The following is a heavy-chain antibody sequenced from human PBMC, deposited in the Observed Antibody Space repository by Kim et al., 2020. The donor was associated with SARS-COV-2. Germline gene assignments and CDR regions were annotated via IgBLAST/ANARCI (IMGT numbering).Heavy chain of an antibody. D-gene: IGHD7-27*01. Sequence: GGSLRLSCTASGFTFSSSAMIWVRQAPGKGLEWVSTISGSGDNTYYADSVRGRFTISRDNSKNTLYLQMNSLRAEDTAVYYCAKREGPNWGPLAYWGQGT. CDR2: ISGSGDNT. V-gene: IGHV3-23*01. CDR3: AKREGPNWGPLAY. J-gene: IGHJ4*02. CDR1: GFTFSSSA.